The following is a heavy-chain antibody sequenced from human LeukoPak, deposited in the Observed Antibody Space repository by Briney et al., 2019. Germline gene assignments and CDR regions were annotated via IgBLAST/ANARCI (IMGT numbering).Heavy chain of an antibody. CDR2: IYYSGST. V-gene: IGHV4-31*01. D-gene: IGHD4-17*01. CDR3: ARGGHGDYILWRYFDL. CDR1: GGSISSGGYY. Sequence: SETLSLTCTVSGGSISSGGYYWSWIRQHPGKGLEWIGYIYYSGSTYYNPSLKSLVTISIDTSKNQFSLKLSSVTAADTAVYYCARGGHGDYILWRYFDLWGRGTLVTVSS. J-gene: IGHJ2*01.